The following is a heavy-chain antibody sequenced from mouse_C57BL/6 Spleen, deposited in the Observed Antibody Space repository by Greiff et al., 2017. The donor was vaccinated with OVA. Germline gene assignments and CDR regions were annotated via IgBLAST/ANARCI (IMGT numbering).Heavy chain of an antibody. J-gene: IGHJ4*01. CDR3: ARNYSNYLYAMDY. Sequence: QVQLQQSGAELMKPGASVKLSCKATGYTFPGYWIKWVKPRPGHGLEWIGEILPGSGSTNYNEKFKGKATFTADTASNTAYMQLSRLTTDDSAIYYCARNYSNYLYAMDYWGQGTSVTVSS. D-gene: IGHD2-5*01. CDR2: ILPGSGST. V-gene: IGHV1-9*01. CDR1: GYTFPGYW.